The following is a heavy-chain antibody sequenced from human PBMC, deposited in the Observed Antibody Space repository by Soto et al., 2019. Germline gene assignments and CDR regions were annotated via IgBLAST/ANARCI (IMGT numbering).Heavy chain of an antibody. Sequence: QVQLQQWGAGLLKPSETLSLTCAVYGGSFSGYYWSWIRQPPGKGLEWIGEINHSGSTNYNPSLKSRVTISVDTSKNQFSLKLSSVTAADMAVYYCARIDYTILDYWGQGTLVTVSS. V-gene: IGHV4-34*01. J-gene: IGHJ4*02. CDR1: GGSFSGYY. D-gene: IGHD3-3*01. CDR2: INHSGST. CDR3: ARIDYTILDY.